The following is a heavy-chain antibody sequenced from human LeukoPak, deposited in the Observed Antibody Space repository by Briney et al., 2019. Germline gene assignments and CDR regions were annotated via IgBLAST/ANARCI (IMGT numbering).Heavy chain of an antibody. J-gene: IGHJ4*02. CDR2: ISGGGTRT. D-gene: IGHD4-17*01. CDR1: GFTFSDYY. Sequence: GGSLRLSCAASGFTFSDYYMSWIRQAPGKGPVWVSAISGGGTRTYYADSVTGRFTISRDNSKNTVYLQMNSLRGEDTAVYFCAKGGGRGDYDLTGRFSTHFDSWGQGTLVVVSS. CDR3: AKGGGRGDYDLTGRFSTHFDS. V-gene: IGHV3-23*01.